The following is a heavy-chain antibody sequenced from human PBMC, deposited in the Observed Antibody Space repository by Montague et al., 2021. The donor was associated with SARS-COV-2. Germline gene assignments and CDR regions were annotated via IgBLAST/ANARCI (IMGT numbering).Heavy chain of an antibody. D-gene: IGHD3-3*01. CDR3: ARGGKGVIILYYYYSLDV. Sequence: SETLSLTCAVHGGSFSAYYWSWICQPPAEGLEWIGDINKSGNTKYNPSLKSRATISLDTSTNQFSLKLSSVTAADTAVYYCARGGKGVIILYYYYSLDVWGQGTTVTVSS. V-gene: IGHV4-34*01. J-gene: IGHJ6*02. CDR2: INKSGNT. CDR1: GGSFSAYY.